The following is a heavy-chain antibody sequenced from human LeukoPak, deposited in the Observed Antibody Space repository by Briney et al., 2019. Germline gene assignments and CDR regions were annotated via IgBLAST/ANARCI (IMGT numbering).Heavy chain of an antibody. V-gene: IGHV1-2*06. CDR3: ARIRSLGCSGGSCYSEGKRNYYYYYMDV. CDR1: GYTFTGYY. J-gene: IGHJ6*03. D-gene: IGHD2-15*01. CDR2: INPNSGGT. Sequence: ASVKVSCKASGYTFTGYYMHWVRQAPGQGLEWMGRINPNSGGTNYAQKFRGRVTMTRDTSFSTAYMELSRLRSDDTAVYYCARIRSLGCSGGSCYSEGKRNYYYYYMDVWGKGTTVTVSS.